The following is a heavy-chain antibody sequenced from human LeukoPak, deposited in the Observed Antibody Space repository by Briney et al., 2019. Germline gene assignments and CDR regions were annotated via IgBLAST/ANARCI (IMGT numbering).Heavy chain of an antibody. CDR2: TYYRSKWYN. CDR1: GDSVSSNSAA. CDR3: ARDATSSYSSSWYGFDY. V-gene: IGHV6-1*01. J-gene: IGHJ4*02. Sequence: SQTLSLTCAISGDSVSSNSAAWNWIRQSPSRGLEWLGRTYYRSKWYNDYAVSVKSRITINPDTSKNQFSLQLNSVTPEDTAVYYCARDATSSYSSSWYGFDYWGQGTLVTVSS. D-gene: IGHD6-13*01.